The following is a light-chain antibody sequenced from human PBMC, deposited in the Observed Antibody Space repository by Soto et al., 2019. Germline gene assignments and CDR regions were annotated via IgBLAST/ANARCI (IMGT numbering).Light chain of an antibody. Sequence: QSALTQPASVSGSPGQSITISCTGTSSDIGDYNYVSWYQQHPGKAPKLIIFEVGDRPSGVSNRFSGSKSGYTASLTISGLQAEDEADYYCSSYAGSYVFGTGTKLTVL. CDR3: SSYAGSYV. CDR1: SSDIGDYNY. J-gene: IGLJ1*01. CDR2: EVG. V-gene: IGLV2-14*01.